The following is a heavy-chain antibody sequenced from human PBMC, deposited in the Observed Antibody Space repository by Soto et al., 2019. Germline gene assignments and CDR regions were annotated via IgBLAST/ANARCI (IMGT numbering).Heavy chain of an antibody. CDR1: GGSISSYY. V-gene: IGHV4-59*01. J-gene: IGHJ6*02. CDR2: IYYSGST. D-gene: IGHD3-10*01. CDR3: ARANPHELLWFGELPDTYYYYGMDV. Sequence: SETLSLTCTVSGGSISSYYWSWIRQPPGKGLEWIGYIYYSGSTNYNPSLKSRVTISVDTSKNQFSLKLSSVTAADTAVYYCARANPHELLWFGELPDTYYYYGMDVWGQGTTVTVSS.